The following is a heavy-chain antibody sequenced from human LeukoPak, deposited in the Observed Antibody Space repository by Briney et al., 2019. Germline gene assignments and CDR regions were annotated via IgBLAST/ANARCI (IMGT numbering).Heavy chain of an antibody. CDR2: IWYDGSNK. CDR3: ARDKSEAMAPNDAFDI. Sequence: GGSLRLSCAASGFTFSSYGMRWVRQAPGKGLEWVAVIWYDGSNKYYADSVKGRFTISRDNSKNTLYLQMNSLRAEDTAVYYCARDKSEAMAPNDAFDIWGQGTMVTVSS. V-gene: IGHV3-33*01. J-gene: IGHJ3*02. D-gene: IGHD5-18*01. CDR1: GFTFSSYG.